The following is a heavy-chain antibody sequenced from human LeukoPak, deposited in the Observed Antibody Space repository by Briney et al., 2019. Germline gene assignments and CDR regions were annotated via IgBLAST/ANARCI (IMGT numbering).Heavy chain of an antibody. J-gene: IGHJ1*01. Sequence: GGSLRLSCAASGFTFSNYAMSWVRQAPGKGLEWVSAISGGGSSTYSADSVKGRFTISRDNSKNTLYLEMNSLRAEDTAVYYCARDLDDYNGLPPFFQHWGQGTLVTVSS. CDR1: GFTFSNYA. D-gene: IGHD5-24*01. CDR2: ISGGGSST. CDR3: ARDLDDYNGLPPFFQH. V-gene: IGHV3-23*01.